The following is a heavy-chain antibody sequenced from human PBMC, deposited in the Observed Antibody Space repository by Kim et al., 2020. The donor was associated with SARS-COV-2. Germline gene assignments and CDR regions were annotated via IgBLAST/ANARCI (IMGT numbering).Heavy chain of an antibody. V-gene: IGHV4-34*01. CDR2: INHSGST. Sequence: SETLSLTCAVYGGSFSGYYWSWIRQPPGKGLEWIGEINHSGSTNYNPSLKSRVTISVDTSKNQFSLKLSSVTAADTAVYYCARSVGATAPAKYIDYWGQGTLVTVSS. D-gene: IGHD1-26*01. CDR1: GGSFSGYY. J-gene: IGHJ4*02. CDR3: ARSVGATAPAKYIDY.